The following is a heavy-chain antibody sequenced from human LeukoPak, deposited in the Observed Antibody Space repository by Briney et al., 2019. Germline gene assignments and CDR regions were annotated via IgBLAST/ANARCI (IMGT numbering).Heavy chain of an antibody. D-gene: IGHD1-26*01. Sequence: GGSLRLSCAASGSTFSNYWMHWVRQAPGKGLVWVSRINPDGSRTDYADSVAGRFTISRDNAKNTLYLQMNSLRADDTAVYYCSWDHTGKEDIWGQGTMVTVSS. J-gene: IGHJ3*02. V-gene: IGHV3-74*01. CDR1: GSTFSNYW. CDR2: INPDGSRT. CDR3: SWDHTGKEDI.